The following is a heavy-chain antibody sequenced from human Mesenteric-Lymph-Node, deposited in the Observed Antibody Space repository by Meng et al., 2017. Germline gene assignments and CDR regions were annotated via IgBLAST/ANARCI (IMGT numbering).Heavy chain of an antibody. CDR3: ARGYYGGNSDFDY. V-gene: IGHV3-33*01. Sequence: QVQLVETGGAAVKPGRSRRRSGAASGFTFRSYGMHWVRQAPGKGLEWVAVIWSDGSNRYYADSVKGRFAISRDISKNTLILQMNSLRAEDTAVYYCARGYYGGNSDFDYWGQGTLVTVSS. D-gene: IGHD4-23*01. CDR1: GFTFRSYG. CDR2: IWSDGSNR. J-gene: IGHJ4*02.